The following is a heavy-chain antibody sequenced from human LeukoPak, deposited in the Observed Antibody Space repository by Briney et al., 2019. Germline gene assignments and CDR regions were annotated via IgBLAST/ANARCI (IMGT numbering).Heavy chain of an antibody. V-gene: IGHV4-34*01. Sequence: ASETLSLTCAVYGGSFSGYYWRWIRQPPGKGLEWIGEINHSGSTNYNPSLKSRVTISVDTSKNQFSLKLSTVTAADTAVYYCARGRVLWFGSTYYFDYWGQGTLVTVSS. CDR3: ARGRVLWFGSTYYFDY. J-gene: IGHJ4*02. CDR1: GGSFSGYY. CDR2: INHSGST. D-gene: IGHD3-10*01.